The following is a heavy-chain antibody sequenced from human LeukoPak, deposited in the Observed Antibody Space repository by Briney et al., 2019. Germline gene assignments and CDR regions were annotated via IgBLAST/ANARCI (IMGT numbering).Heavy chain of an antibody. CDR3: ARDHETDIVATIWVFGY. CDR2: IYSGGST. J-gene: IGHJ4*02. D-gene: IGHD5-12*01. Sequence: GGSLRLSCAASGFTVSSNYMSWVRQAPGKGLEWVSVIYSGGSTYYADSVKGRITISRDNSKNTLYLQMNSLRAEDTAVYYCARDHETDIVATIWVFGYWGQGTLVTVSS. V-gene: IGHV3-66*01. CDR1: GFTVSSNY.